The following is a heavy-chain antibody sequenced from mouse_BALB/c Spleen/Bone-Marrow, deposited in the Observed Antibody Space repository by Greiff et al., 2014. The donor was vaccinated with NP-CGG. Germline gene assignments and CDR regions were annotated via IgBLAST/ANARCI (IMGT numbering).Heavy chain of an antibody. V-gene: IGHV1S130*01. CDR3: ARSGFDY. Sequence: LVESGSVLVRPGASVKLSCKASGYTFTSSWMHWAKQRPGQGLEWIGEIHPNSGNTNYNEKFKGKATLTVDTSSSTAYVGLSSLTSEDSAVYYCARSGFDYWGQGTTLTVSS. CDR1: GYTFTSSW. CDR2: IHPNSGNT. J-gene: IGHJ2*01. D-gene: IGHD4-1*01.